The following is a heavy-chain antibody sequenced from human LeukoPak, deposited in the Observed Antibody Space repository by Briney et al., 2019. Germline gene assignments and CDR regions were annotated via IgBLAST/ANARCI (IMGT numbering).Heavy chain of an antibody. Sequence: SETLSLTCTVSGGSFSSDSYCWTWIRQPPGKGLEWIGYIYYSGSTNYNPSLKSRVTISPDTSKSQISLKLSSVTAADTAVYYCARGQRRLQDYWGQGTLVTVSS. CDR3: ARGQRRLQDY. CDR1: GGSFSSDSYC. V-gene: IGHV4-61*01. J-gene: IGHJ4*02. CDR2: IYYSGST.